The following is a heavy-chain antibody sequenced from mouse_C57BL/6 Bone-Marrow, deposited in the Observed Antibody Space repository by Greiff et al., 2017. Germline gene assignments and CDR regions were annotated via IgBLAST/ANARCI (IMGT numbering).Heavy chain of an antibody. J-gene: IGHJ2*01. V-gene: IGHV1-81*01. CDR1: GYTFTSYG. CDR3: AIYGYDDYFDY. D-gene: IGHD2-2*01. Sequence: QVQLKESGAELARPGASVKLSCKASGYTFTSYGISWVKQRTGQGLEWIGEIYPRSGNTYYNEKLKGKATLTADKSSSTAYMELRSLTSEDSAVYFCAIYGYDDYFDYWGQGTTLTVSS. CDR2: IYPRSGNT.